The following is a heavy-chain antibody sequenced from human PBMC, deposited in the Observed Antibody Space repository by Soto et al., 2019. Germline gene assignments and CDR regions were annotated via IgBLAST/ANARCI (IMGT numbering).Heavy chain of an antibody. Sequence: EVQLVESGGGLVQPGRSLRLSCAASGFTFDDYAMHWVRQVPGKGLEWVSGINWNSGSIGYGDSVKGRFAISRDNAKNSLHLQMNSLSAEDTAFYYCVKDESINWYSGHFGHWGQGTLVTVSS. J-gene: IGHJ1*01. CDR1: GFTFDDYA. CDR2: INWNSGSI. D-gene: IGHD6-13*01. V-gene: IGHV3-9*01. CDR3: VKDESINWYSGHFGH.